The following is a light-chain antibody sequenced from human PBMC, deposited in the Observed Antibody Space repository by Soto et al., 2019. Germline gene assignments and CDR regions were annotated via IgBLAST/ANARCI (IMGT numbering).Light chain of an antibody. V-gene: IGKV3-20*01. Sequence: EIVLTQSPGTLFLSPGERATLSCRASQSVSNSYLAWYQQKPGQAPRLLIYGASSRATGIPDRFSGSGSGTDFTLTISRLEPEEFAVYYCQQYGSSPTTFGQGTKVEIK. CDR1: QSVSNSY. J-gene: IGKJ1*01. CDR2: GAS. CDR3: QQYGSSPTT.